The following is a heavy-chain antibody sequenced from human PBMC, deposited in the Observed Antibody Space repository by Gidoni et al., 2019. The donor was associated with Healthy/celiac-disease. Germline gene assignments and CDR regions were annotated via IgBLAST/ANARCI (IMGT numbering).Heavy chain of an antibody. CDR2: GSGGST. Sequence: GSGGSTYYADSVKGRFTISRDNSKNTLYLQMNSLRAEDTAVYYCASNVGFLEWFFDYWGQGTLVTVSS. J-gene: IGHJ4*02. V-gene: IGHV3-23*01. D-gene: IGHD3-3*02. CDR3: ASNVGFLEWFFDY.